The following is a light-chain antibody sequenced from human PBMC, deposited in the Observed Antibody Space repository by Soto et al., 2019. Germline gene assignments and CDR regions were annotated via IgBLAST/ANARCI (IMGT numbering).Light chain of an antibody. CDR1: QGITNY. CDR3: LQNYNSPRT. J-gene: IGKJ1*01. Sequence: AIQMTQSPSSLSASVGDRVTITCRASQGITNYLGWYQQKPGKAPKLLIFAASSLQTGVPSRFSGSGSGTDFTLTISSLQPEDFATYYSLQNYNSPRTIGQGTQVEIK. V-gene: IGKV1-6*01. CDR2: AAS.